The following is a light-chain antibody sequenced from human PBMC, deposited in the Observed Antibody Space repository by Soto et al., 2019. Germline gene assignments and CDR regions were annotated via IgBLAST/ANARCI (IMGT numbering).Light chain of an antibody. Sequence: DIQITQSPSTLSASVGDRVTITCRASQSTSSYLAWYQQKPGKAPKILIYQASSLEKGVPSRFSGSGSGTEFSLTISSLQPDDFATYYCQQYSSNSTFGQGTKVDIK. J-gene: IGKJ1*01. V-gene: IGKV1-5*03. CDR3: QQYSSNST. CDR1: QSTSSY. CDR2: QAS.